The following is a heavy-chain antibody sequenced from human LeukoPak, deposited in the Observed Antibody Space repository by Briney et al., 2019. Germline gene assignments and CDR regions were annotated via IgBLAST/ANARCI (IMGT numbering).Heavy chain of an antibody. CDR1: GGSISSYY. CDR2: IYTSGST. D-gene: IGHD3-10*01. V-gene: IGHV4-4*07. J-gene: IGHJ4*02. CDR3: ARVVSWFGIYYFDY. Sequence: SETLSLTCTVSGGSISSYYWSWIRQPAGKGLEWVGRIYTSGSTNYNPSLKSRVTMSVDTSKNQFSLKLSSVTAADTAVYYCARVVSWFGIYYFDYWGQGTLVTVSS.